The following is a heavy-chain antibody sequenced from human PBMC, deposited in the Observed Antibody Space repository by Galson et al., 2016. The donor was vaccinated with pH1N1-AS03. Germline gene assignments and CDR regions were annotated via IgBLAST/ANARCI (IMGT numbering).Heavy chain of an antibody. D-gene: IGHD3-16*01. CDR1: GYSFTRYA. CDR3: ARDLSRLGDYGY. Sequence: SVKVSCKASGYSFTRYAVHWVRQAPGQRLEWIGWINPVNGNTKYSQKFQGRVTITRDTSATTVYMELSSLRSEDTAVYYCARDLSRLGDYGYWGQGTLVTVSS. V-gene: IGHV1-3*01. CDR2: INPVNGNT. J-gene: IGHJ4*02.